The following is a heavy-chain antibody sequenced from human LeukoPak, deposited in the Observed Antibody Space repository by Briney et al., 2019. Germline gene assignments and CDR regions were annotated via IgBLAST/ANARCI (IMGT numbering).Heavy chain of an antibody. V-gene: IGHV3-11*04. CDR1: GFTFSDYY. CDR2: ISSSGSTI. Sequence: GGSLRLSCAASGFTFSDYYMSWIRQAPGKGLEWVSYISSSGSTIYYADSVKGRFTISRDNAKNSLYLQMNSLRAEDTAVYYCARDRDGYSGYDLNSYYYYYMDVWGKGTTVTVSS. J-gene: IGHJ6*03. CDR3: ARDRDGYSGYDLNSYYYYYMDV. D-gene: IGHD5-12*01.